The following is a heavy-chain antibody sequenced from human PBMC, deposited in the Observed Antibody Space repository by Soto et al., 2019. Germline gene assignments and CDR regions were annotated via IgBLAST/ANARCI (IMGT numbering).Heavy chain of an antibody. J-gene: IGHJ3*02. CDR1: GFTSSSFV. CDR2: ISSDGNNQ. Sequence: QVQLVESGGGVVQPGTSLRLSCAASGFTSSSFVIHWVRQAPGKGLEWLAVISSDGNNQYYADFMKGRFTITRDNSKKTLYLQVNSLRAEDTAVYFCAKERGVLDAFDIWGQGTMVTVS. CDR3: AKERGVLDAFDI. V-gene: IGHV3-30*18. D-gene: IGHD3-10*01.